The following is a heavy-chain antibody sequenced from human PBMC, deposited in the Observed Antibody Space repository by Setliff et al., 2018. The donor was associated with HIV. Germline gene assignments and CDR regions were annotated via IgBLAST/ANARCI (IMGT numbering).Heavy chain of an antibody. Sequence: ASVKVSCKASGYTFTGYFIHWVRQAPGQGLEWTGRINPNTGDTNYAQKFQDRVTMTRDTSINTAYMELSRLRSDDTAVYYCAREYDVLTGYYISAFDIWGQGTMVTVSS. V-gene: IGHV1-2*06. CDR3: AREYDVLTGYYISAFDI. CDR2: INPNTGDT. CDR1: GYTFTGYF. J-gene: IGHJ3*02. D-gene: IGHD3-9*01.